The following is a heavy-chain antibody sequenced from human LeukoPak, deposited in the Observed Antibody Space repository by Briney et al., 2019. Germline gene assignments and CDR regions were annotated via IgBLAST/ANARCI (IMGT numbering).Heavy chain of an antibody. CDR3: ARGDRGTGQHFDY. V-gene: IGHV3-53*01. CDR2: IFAGVGT. J-gene: IGHJ4*02. Sequence: GGSLRLSCAASGFTVSNNYMTWVRQAPGKGLEWVSIIFAGVGTYYADSVRGRFTISRDNSKNTLYLQMNSLEAEDAAVYYCARGDRGTGQHFDYWGQGALVTVS. CDR1: GFTVSNNY. D-gene: IGHD1-1*01.